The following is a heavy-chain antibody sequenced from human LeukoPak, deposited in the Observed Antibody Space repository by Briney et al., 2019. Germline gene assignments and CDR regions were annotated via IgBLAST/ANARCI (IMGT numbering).Heavy chain of an antibody. CDR2: IYYSGST. CDR3: ARHDSIRYFDWLRSGCFDP. CDR1: GGSISSSSYY. J-gene: IGHJ5*02. Sequence: SETLSLTCTVSGGSISSSSYYWRWIRQPPGKGLEWIGSIYYSGSTYYNPSLKSRVTISVDTSKNQFSLKLSSVTAADTAVYYCARHDSIRYFDWLRSGCFDPWGQGTLVTVSS. V-gene: IGHV4-39*01. D-gene: IGHD3-9*01.